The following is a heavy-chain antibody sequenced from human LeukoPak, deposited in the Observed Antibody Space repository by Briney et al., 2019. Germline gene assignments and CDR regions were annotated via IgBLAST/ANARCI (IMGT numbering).Heavy chain of an antibody. V-gene: IGHV3-53*05. CDR1: GFIVSRSY. Sequence: GGSLRLSCAASGFIVSRSYMSWVRQAPGKRLEWVSVIYPGDTTYYADSVKGRFTISRDNSKNSLYLQMNSLRTEDTALYYCAKDMGMTTITGGFDFWGQGTLVTVSS. CDR3: AKDMGMTTITGGFDF. D-gene: IGHD4-11*01. J-gene: IGHJ4*02. CDR2: IYPGDTT.